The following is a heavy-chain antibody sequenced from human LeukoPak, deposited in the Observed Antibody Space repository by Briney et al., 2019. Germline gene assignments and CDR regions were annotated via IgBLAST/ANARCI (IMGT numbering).Heavy chain of an antibody. V-gene: IGHV1-18*01. D-gene: IGHD3-9*01. CDR3: ARFGEYYDILTGYYRMDV. CDR2: ISPYNGNT. CDR1: KYIFISYG. J-gene: IGHJ6*02. Sequence: ASVKVSCKASKYIFISYGISWVRQAPGQGLEWMGWISPYNGNTNYAQKFQDRFTMTTDTSTSKVYMELRSLRSDDTAVYYCARFGEYYDILTGYYRMDVWGQGTTVTVSS.